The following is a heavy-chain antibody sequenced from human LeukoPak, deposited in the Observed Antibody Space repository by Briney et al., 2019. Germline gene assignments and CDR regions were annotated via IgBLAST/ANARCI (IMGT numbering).Heavy chain of an antibody. CDR3: AKDTIAARPTPYYFDY. CDR1: GFTFSTYE. Sequence: GGSLRLSCAASGFTFSTYEMHWVRQAPGKGLEWVSAISGSGGSTYYADSVKGRFTISRDNSKNTLYLQMNSLRAEDTAVYYCAKDTIAARPTPYYFDYWGQGTLVTVSS. CDR2: ISGSGGST. V-gene: IGHV3-23*01. D-gene: IGHD6-6*01. J-gene: IGHJ4*02.